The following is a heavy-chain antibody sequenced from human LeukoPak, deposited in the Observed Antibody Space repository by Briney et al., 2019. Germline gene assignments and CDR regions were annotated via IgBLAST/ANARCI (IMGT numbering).Heavy chain of an antibody. CDR2: IYYSGST. J-gene: IGHJ4*02. V-gene: IGHV4-39*02. Sequence: SETLSLTCTVSGGSISGSSYYWGWIRQPPGKGLEWIGSIYYSGSTYYNPSLKSRVTISVGTSKNQFSLKLNSVTATDTAVYYCARGRDYAYYWGQGTLVTVSS. CDR3: ARGRDYAYY. D-gene: IGHD4-17*01. CDR1: GGSISGSSYY.